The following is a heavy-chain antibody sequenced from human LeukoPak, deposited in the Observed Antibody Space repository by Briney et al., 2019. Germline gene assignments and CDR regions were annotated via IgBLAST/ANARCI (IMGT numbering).Heavy chain of an antibody. V-gene: IGHV1-8*01. CDR1: GYTFTSYD. D-gene: IGHD6-19*01. CDR3: ARAAVAGLHNWFDP. CDR2: MNPNSGNT. Sequence: GASVKVSCKASGYTFTSYDINWVRQATGQGLEWMGWMNPNSGNTGYAQKFQGRVTMTRNTSISTAYMELSSVTAADTAVYYCARAAVAGLHNWFDPWGQGTLVTVSS. J-gene: IGHJ5*02.